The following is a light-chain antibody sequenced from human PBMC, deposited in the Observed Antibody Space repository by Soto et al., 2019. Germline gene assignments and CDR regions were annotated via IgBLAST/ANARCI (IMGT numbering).Light chain of an antibody. CDR3: QQYNNWPPT. CDR1: QSVNNN. Sequence: ETLMTQSPATLSVSPGERATLSCRASQSVNNNLAWYQQKLGQAPRVLIYGASTRATGIPARFTGSGSGTEFILTITSLQSEDSAVYYCQQYNNWPPTFGQGTKLEIK. V-gene: IGKV3-15*01. J-gene: IGKJ2*01. CDR2: GAS.